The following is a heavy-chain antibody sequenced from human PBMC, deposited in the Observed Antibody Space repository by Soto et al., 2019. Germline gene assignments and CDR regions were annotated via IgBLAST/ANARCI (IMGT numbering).Heavy chain of an antibody. V-gene: IGHV4-31*03. CDR1: GGSISSGGYY. CDR2: IYYSGST. CDR3: ARGVLH. J-gene: IGHJ4*01. Sequence: QVQLQESGPGLVQPSQTLSLTCTVSGGSISSGGYYWSWIRQHPGTGLEGIGHIYYSGSTYYNTSLKSRVTISVDTSRNQFSLIVNSVNAADTAVYYCARGVLHWGQGTLVTVSS.